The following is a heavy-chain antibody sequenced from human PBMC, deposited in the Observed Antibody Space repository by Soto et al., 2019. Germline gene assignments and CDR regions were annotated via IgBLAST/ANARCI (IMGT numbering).Heavy chain of an antibody. CDR2: INPSGGST. V-gene: IGHV1-46*01. CDR1: GYTFTSYY. CDR3: AREASKDGFDY. J-gene: IGHJ4*02. Sequence: ASVKVSCKASGYTFTSYYLHWVRQAPGQGLEWMGIINPSGGSTSYAQKFQGRVTMTRDTSTSTVYMELSSLRSEDTAVYYCAREASKDGFDYWGQGTLVTVSS.